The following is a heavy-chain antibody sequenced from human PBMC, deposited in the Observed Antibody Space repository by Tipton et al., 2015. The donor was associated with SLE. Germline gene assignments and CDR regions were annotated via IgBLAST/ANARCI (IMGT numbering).Heavy chain of an antibody. CDR3: ARIRTTSAAGFDY. CDR2: IYYSGST. V-gene: IGHV4-59*07. CDR1: GGSISSYY. J-gene: IGHJ4*02. Sequence: TLSLTCTVSGGSISSYYWSWIRQPPGKGLEWIGYIYYSGSTNYNPSLKSRVTISVDTSKNQFSLKLSSVTAADTAVYYCARIRTTSAAGFDYWGQGTLVTVSS. D-gene: IGHD6-13*01.